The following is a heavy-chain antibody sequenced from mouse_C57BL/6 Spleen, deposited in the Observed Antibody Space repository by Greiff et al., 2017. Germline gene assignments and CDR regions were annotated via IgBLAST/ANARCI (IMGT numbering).Heavy chain of an antibody. J-gene: IGHJ2*01. V-gene: IGHV5-17*01. CDR1: GFTFSDYG. D-gene: IGHD1-1*01. Sequence: EVQLVESGGGLVKPGGSLKLSCAASGFTFSDYGMHWVRQAPEKGLEWVAYISSGSSTIYYADTVKGRFTISRDNAKNTLFLQMTSLRSEDTALYYCAMPGSSRNYFDYWGEGTTLTVSA. CDR2: ISSGSSTI. CDR3: AMPGSSRNYFDY.